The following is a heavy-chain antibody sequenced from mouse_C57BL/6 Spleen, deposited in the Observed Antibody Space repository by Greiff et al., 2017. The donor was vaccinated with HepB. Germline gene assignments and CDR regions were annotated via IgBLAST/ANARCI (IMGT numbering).Heavy chain of an antibody. D-gene: IGHD2-2*01. J-gene: IGHJ3*01. V-gene: IGHV1-26*01. Sequence: VQLQQSGPELVKPGASVKISCKASGYTFTDYYMNWVKQSHGKSLEWIGDINPNNGGTSYNQKFKGKATLTVDKSSSTAYMELRSLTSEDSAVYYCARGRGYDWLAYWGQGTLVTVSA. CDR2: INPNNGGT. CDR1: GYTFTDYY. CDR3: ARGRGYDWLAY.